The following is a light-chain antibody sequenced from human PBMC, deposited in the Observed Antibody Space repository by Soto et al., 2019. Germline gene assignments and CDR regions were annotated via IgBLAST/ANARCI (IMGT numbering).Light chain of an antibody. V-gene: IGLV2-14*01. CDR3: RSYTRDXSYV. J-gene: IGLJ1*01. CDR2: AVS. Sequence: QSFLTQPASVSGSPVQSITISCTGTSSDVCLYYYVSWYQQHPGKSPQLMIYAVSNRPSGVSNRFSASKSGNTASLFISGLQAEDEADYYCRSYTRDXSYVVGSGTKVXVX. CDR1: SSDVCLYYY.